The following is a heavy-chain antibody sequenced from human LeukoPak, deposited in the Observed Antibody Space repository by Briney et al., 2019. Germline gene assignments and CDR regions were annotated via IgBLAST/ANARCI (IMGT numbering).Heavy chain of an antibody. CDR3: AKDGCTSPTRYINY. CDR2: ISGRDSST. D-gene: IGHD2-2*02. Sequence: GGSLRLSCAASGFTFSDYAMGWVRQAPGKGLDWVSAISGRDSSTYYADSVKGRFTISRDNSKNTLYLQMNSLRAEDTAVYYCAKDGCTSPTRYINYWGRGTLVTVSS. V-gene: IGHV3-23*01. CDR1: GFTFSDYA. J-gene: IGHJ4*02.